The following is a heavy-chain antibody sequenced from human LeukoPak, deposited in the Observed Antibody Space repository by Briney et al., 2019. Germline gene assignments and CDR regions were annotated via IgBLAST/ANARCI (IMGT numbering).Heavy chain of an antibody. J-gene: IGHJ5*02. V-gene: IGHV4-39*07. CDR1: GGSISSSSYY. CDR3: AREPMVHYDSSGYYHNWFDP. D-gene: IGHD3-22*01. Sequence: ASETLSLTCTASGGSISSSSYYWGWIRQPPGKGLEWIGSIYHSGSTYYNPSLKSRVTISVDTSKNQFSLKLSSVTAADTAVYYCAREPMVHYDSSGYYHNWFDPWGQGTLVTVSS. CDR2: IYHSGST.